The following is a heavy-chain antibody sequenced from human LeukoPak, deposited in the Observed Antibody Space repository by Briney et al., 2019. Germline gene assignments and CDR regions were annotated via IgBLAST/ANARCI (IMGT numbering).Heavy chain of an antibody. CDR2: ISNSDGNT. Sequence: GGSLRLSCAASGFTFSSYAMSWVRQAPGKGLQWVSTISNSDGNTYYADSVKGRFTISRDNAKNSLYLQMNSLRAEDTAVYYCARDYSYYGSGSYYFTYYYYYYMDVWGKGTTVTISS. J-gene: IGHJ6*03. CDR1: GFTFSSYA. CDR3: ARDYSYYGSGSYYFTYYYYYYMDV. V-gene: IGHV3-21*01. D-gene: IGHD3-10*01.